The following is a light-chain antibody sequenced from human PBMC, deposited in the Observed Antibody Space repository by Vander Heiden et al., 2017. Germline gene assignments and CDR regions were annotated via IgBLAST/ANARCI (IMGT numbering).Light chain of an antibody. V-gene: IGKV1-39*01. CDR3: QQSFTTPWT. CDR2: AVS. J-gene: IGKJ1*01. Sequence: DVQMTQSPSSLSASVGDRVTITCRASQTISRSLHWYQQRPGEAPRLLIFAVSNLHSGVPSRFSGSGSGTEFTLTISNLQPDDFATYCCQQSFTTPWTFGQGTRVEV. CDR1: QTISRS.